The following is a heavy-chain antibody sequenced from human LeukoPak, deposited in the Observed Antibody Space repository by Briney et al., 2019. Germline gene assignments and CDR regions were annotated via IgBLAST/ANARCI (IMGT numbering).Heavy chain of an antibody. J-gene: IGHJ4*02. Sequence: PGGSLRLSCAASGFTFSNAWMSWVRQAPGKGLEWVGRIKSKTDGGTTDYAAPVKGRFTISRDDSKNTLYLQMNSLKTEDTAVYYCTTLSLDYGDYFDYWGQGTLVTVSS. V-gene: IGHV3-15*01. CDR1: GFTFSNAW. CDR3: TTLSLDYGDYFDY. CDR2: IKSKTDGGTT. D-gene: IGHD4-17*01.